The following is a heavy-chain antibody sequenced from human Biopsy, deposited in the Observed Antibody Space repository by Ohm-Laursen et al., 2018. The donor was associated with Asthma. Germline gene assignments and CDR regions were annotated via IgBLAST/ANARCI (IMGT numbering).Heavy chain of an antibody. Sequence: VASVKVSCKSLGGTFNTYVIGWVRQAPEQGLEWMGGINSVFGTTTYPQKFQDRVTITADDSTSTVYMELSSLRSEDTAVYYCARKAGSCISRTCYSLDFWGQGTLVTVSS. CDR3: ARKAGSCISRTCYSLDF. CDR1: GGTFNTYV. J-gene: IGHJ4*02. D-gene: IGHD2-2*01. V-gene: IGHV1-69*13. CDR2: INSVFGTT.